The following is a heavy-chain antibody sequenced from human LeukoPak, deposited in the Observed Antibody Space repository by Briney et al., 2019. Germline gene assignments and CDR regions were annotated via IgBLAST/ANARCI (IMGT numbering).Heavy chain of an antibody. CDR1: GFTFSSYG. D-gene: IGHD3-3*01. CDR3: AREASGYYRDF. CDR2: IWYDESKK. V-gene: IGHV3-33*01. J-gene: IGHJ4*02. Sequence: GGSLRLSCAASGFTFSSYGMHWVRQAPGKGLEWVAVIWYDESKKSYADSVKGRFTISRDDSKNTLYLQMNSLRAEDTAVYYCAREASGYYRDFWGQGTLVTVSS.